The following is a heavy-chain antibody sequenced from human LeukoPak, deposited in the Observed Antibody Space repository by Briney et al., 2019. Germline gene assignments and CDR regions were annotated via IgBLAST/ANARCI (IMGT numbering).Heavy chain of an antibody. CDR3: ARDPSDYGGNWYFDY. D-gene: IGHD4-23*01. CDR1: GGSISRYY. CDR2: IYTSGST. V-gene: IGHV4-4*07. Sequence: SETLSLTCTVSGGSISRYYWSWIRQPAGKGLEWIGRIYTSGSTNYNPSLKSRVTMSVDTSKNQFSLKLSSVTAADTAVYYCARDPSDYGGNWYFDYWGQGTLVTVSS. J-gene: IGHJ4*02.